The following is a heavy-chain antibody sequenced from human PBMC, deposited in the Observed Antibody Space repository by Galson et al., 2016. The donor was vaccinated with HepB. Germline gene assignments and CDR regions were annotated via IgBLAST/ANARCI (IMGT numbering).Heavy chain of an antibody. Sequence: SLRLSCAASGFTFSQFPMTWVRQAPGKGLEWVSSISGVGTMTFYADSVKGRFTISRDNYNNTLYLQVNTLRANDTAVYFCAKGFASDHWGQGTLVTVSS. CDR2: ISGVGTMT. D-gene: IGHD3-10*01. CDR3: AKGFASDH. CDR1: GFTFSQFP. J-gene: IGHJ5*02. V-gene: IGHV3-23*01.